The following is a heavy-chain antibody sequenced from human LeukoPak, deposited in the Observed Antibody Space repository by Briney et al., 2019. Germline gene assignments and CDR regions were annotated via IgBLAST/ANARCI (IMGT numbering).Heavy chain of an antibody. J-gene: IGHJ3*02. D-gene: IGHD2-15*01. CDR1: GFNFINYA. V-gene: IGHV3-33*01. CDR3: AREADCTDGSCYRGAFDI. Sequence: QPGGSLRLSCAASGFNFINYAMHWVRQAPGKGLEWVSVIWYDGGSRYYADSVKGRFTIYRDTSEDTLFIKMNSMRAEGTAVYYCAREADCTDGSCYRGAFDIWGEGKMITVSP. CDR2: IWYDGGSR.